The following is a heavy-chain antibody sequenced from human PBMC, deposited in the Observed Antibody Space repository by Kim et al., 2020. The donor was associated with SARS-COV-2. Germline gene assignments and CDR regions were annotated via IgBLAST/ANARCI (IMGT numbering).Heavy chain of an antibody. CDR2: ISGDGGST. CDR1: GFTFDDYA. J-gene: IGHJ6*03. D-gene: IGHD3-10*01. CDR3: AKDMYHGSGRPAYYMDV. V-gene: IGHV3-43*02. Sequence: GGSLRLSCAASGFTFDDYAMHWVRQAPGKGLEWVSLISGDGGSTYYADSVKGRFTISRDNSKNSLYLQMNSLRTEDTALYYCAKDMYHGSGRPAYYMDVWGKGATVTVSS.